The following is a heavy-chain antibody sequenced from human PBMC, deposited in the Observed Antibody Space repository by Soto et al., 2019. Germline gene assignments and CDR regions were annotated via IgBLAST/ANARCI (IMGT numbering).Heavy chain of an antibody. D-gene: IGHD5-18*01. CDR2: IRSKANSYAT. V-gene: IGHV3-73*01. J-gene: IGHJ4*02. CDR1: GFTFSGSA. CDR3: TRYGGYSYGSDY. Sequence: AGGSLRLSCAASGFTFSGSAMHWVRQASGKGLEWVGRIRSKANSYATAYAASVKGRFTISRDDSKNTAYLQMNSLKTEDTAVYYCTRYGGYSYGSDYWGQGTLVTVSS.